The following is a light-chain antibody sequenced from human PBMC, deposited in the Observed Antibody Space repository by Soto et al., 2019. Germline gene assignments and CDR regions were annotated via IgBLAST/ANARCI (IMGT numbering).Light chain of an antibody. CDR3: QQSYSTPRVT. CDR1: QGIRND. V-gene: IGKV1-39*01. CDR2: AAS. J-gene: IGKJ5*01. Sequence: IQMTQSPSSLSASVGDRVPITCRASQGIRNDLGWYQQKPGKDPKLLIYAASSLQSGVPSRFSGSGSGTDFTLTISSLQPEDYATYYCQQSYSTPRVTSDQGTRPEIK.